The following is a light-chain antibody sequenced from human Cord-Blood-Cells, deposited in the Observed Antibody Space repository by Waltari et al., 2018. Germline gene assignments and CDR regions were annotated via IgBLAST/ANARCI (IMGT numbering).Light chain of an antibody. CDR3: CSYAGSSTVV. J-gene: IGLJ2*01. CDR1: SSDVGSYIL. V-gene: IGLV2-23*01. Sequence: QSALTQPASVSGSPGQSLTLPCTGTSSDVGSYILSSWDQQHPGKAPKLMIYEGSKRPSGVSNRFSGSKSGNTASLTISGLQAEDEADYYCCSYAGSSTVVFGGGTKLTVL. CDR2: EGS.